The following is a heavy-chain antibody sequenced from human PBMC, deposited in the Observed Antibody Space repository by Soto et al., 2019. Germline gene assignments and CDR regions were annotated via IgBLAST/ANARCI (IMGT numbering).Heavy chain of an antibody. D-gene: IGHD1-1*01. CDR2: INSDGSST. CDR1: GFTFSSYW. CDR3: AREQLERPAEAFDI. V-gene: IGHV3-74*01. J-gene: IGHJ3*02. Sequence: GGSLRLSCAASGFTFSSYWMHWVRQAPGKGLVWVSRINSDGSSTSYADSVKGRFTISRDNAKNTLYLQMNSLRAEDTAVYYCAREQLERPAEAFDIWGQGTMVTVSS.